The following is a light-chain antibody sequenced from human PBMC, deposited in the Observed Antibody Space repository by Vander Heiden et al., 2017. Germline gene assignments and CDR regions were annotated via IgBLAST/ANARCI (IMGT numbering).Light chain of an antibody. V-gene: IGKV1-39*01. CDR1: QSFSRH. J-gene: IGKJ1*01. CDR3: QQSDSSPRT. CDR2: AAF. Sequence: DNQIPHSPASLSASVGDKVTITCRASQSFSRHLNWYQPKPGKAPKLPLYAAFSLQSGIPSRFSGSGSGTDFTLTISSLKPEDFATYSCQQSDSSPRTFGQGTKVEIK.